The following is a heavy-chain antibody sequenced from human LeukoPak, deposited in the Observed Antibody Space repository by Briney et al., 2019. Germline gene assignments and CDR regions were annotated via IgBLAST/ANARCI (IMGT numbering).Heavy chain of an antibody. V-gene: IGHV4-61*01. J-gene: IGHJ4*02. Sequence: PSETLSLTCTVSGGSFSSGSYYWSWIRQPPGKGLEWIGYLYYSGSTNYNPSLKTRVTISVDTSKHPFSLKLNSVTAADTAVYYCARGDGLHFDYWGQGTLVTVSS. CDR1: GGSFSSGSYY. CDR2: LYYSGST. CDR3: ARGDGLHFDY. D-gene: IGHD5-24*01.